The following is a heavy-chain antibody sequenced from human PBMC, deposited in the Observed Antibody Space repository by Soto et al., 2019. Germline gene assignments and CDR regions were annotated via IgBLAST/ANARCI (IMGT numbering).Heavy chain of an antibody. CDR2: MNVNTDST. J-gene: IGHJ5*02. Sequence: QVQLVQSGAEVRTPGSSLTVSCKAIGFAFTTNDIHWVRQAPGQRLEWMGWMNVNTDSTDSAEEFEGRLLMTCNTAIRTAYLELTGLTSTDAAGYYWARDVVEVASIRLDPWGQGTHVTVS. D-gene: IGHD3-3*01. CDR1: GFAFTTND. V-gene: IGHV1-8*02. CDR3: ARDVVEVASIRLDP.